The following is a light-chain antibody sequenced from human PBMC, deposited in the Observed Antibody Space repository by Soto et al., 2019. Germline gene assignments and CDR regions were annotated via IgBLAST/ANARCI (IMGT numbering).Light chain of an antibody. CDR2: EVS. CDR3: SSYTSSSTWV. Sequence: QSALTQPRSVSGSPGQSVTISCTGTSSDVGAYVYVSWYQQHPGKAPKLIIYEVSNRPSGVSNRFSGSKSGNTASLTISGLQAEDEADYYCSSYTSSSTWVFGGGTKLTVL. CDR1: SSDVGAYVY. J-gene: IGLJ3*02. V-gene: IGLV2-14*01.